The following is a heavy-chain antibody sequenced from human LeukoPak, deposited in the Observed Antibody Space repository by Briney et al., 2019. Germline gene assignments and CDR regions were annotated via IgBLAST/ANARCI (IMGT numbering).Heavy chain of an antibody. Sequence: QPSEALSLTCTVSGGSISSYYWSWIRQPAGKGLEWIGRIYTSGSTNYNPSLKSRVTMSVDTSKNQFSLKLSSVTAADTAVYYCARRLGRKFGERFYYYHYMDVWGKGTTVTISS. V-gene: IGHV4-4*07. J-gene: IGHJ6*03. CDR2: IYTSGST. CDR3: ARRLGRKFGERFYYYHYMDV. CDR1: GGSISSYY. D-gene: IGHD3-10*01.